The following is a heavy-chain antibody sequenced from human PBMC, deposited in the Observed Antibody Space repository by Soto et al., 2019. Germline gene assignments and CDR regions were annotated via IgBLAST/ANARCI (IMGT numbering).Heavy chain of an antibody. Sequence: PGESLKFSCQGSGYSFANYWIAWVRQMPGKGLEWVGVIYPGDSDTRYSPSFRGQVTISADKSISHVYLQWSSLKASDTAMYYCARNRLRQYYYGMDVWGQGTTVTVSS. V-gene: IGHV5-51*01. J-gene: IGHJ6*02. CDR3: ARNRLRQYYYGMDV. CDR2: IYPGDSDT. CDR1: GYSFANYW. D-gene: IGHD3-10*01.